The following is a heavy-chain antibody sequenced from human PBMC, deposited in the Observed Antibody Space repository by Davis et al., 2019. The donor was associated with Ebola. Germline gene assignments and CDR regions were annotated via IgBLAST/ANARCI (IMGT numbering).Heavy chain of an antibody. Sequence: SVKVSCKASGGTFSSYAISWVRQAPGQGLEWMGGIIPIFGTANYAQKFQGRVTITADESTSTAYMELSSLRSEDTAVYYCARDLSWELPQQWFDPWGQGTLVTVSS. CDR1: GGTFSSYA. CDR2: IIPIFGTA. V-gene: IGHV1-69*13. CDR3: ARDLSWELPQQWFDP. J-gene: IGHJ5*02. D-gene: IGHD1-26*01.